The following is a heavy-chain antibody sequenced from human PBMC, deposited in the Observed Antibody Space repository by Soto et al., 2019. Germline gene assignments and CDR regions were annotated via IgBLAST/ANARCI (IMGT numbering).Heavy chain of an antibody. CDR3: ARAGYRGVDY. J-gene: IGHJ4*02. CDR2: ISSSGSTI. Sequence: EVQLVESGGGLVQPGGSLRLSCAASGFTFSSYSMNWVRQAPGKGLEWVSYISSSGSTIYYADSVRGRSTISRDNAKNSLYLQMNSLRDEDTAVYCCARAGYRGVDYWGQGTLVTVYS. V-gene: IGHV3-48*02. D-gene: IGHD5-12*01. CDR1: GFTFSSYS.